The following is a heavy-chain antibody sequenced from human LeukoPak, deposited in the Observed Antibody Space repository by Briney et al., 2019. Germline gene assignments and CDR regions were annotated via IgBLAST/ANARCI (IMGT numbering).Heavy chain of an antibody. CDR3: AKDDDGHHHGVDH. CDR2: IGYSAGDT. D-gene: IGHD4-17*01. V-gene: IGHV3-23*01. CDR1: GFTVSSYA. Sequence: GGSLRLSCAASGFTVSSYAMTWVRQAPGKGLEWVSAIGYSAGDTYYADSVKGRFTISRDNFMNTLNLQMSSLRADDTALYYCAKDDDGHHHGVDHWGQGTLVTVSS. J-gene: IGHJ4*02.